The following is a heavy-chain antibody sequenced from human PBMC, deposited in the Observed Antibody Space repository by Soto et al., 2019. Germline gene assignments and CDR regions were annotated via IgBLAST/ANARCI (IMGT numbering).Heavy chain of an antibody. CDR1: GFTFSNYA. V-gene: IGHV3-33*06. CDR2: IWYDGSNK. Sequence: QVQLVESGGGVVQPGRSLRLSCAASGFTFSNYAMHWVRQAPGKGLEWVAVIWYDGSNKYYADSVKGRFTISRDNSKNTRYLQMNSLRAEDTAVYYCANLHPRIAANYWGQGTLVTVSS. D-gene: IGHD6-13*01. CDR3: ANLHPRIAANY. J-gene: IGHJ4*02.